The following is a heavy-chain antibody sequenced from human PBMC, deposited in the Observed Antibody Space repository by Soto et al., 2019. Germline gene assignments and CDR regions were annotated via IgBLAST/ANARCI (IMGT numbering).Heavy chain of an antibody. V-gene: IGHV1-69*01. J-gene: IGHJ6*02. CDR3: ASAPNWNDQDLYYYGMDV. D-gene: IGHD1-20*01. CDR1: GGTFSSYA. CDR2: TIPIFGTA. Sequence: QVQLVQSGAEVKKPGSSVKVSCKASGGTFSSYAISWVRQAPGQGLEWMGGTIPIFGTANYAQKFQGRVTITADESTSTAYMELSSLRSEDTAVYYCASAPNWNDQDLYYYGMDVWGQGTTVTVSS.